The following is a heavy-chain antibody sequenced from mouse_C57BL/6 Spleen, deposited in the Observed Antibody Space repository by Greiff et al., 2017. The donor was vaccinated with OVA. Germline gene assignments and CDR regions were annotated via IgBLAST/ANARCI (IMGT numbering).Heavy chain of an antibody. J-gene: IGHJ2*01. D-gene: IGHD2-4*01. V-gene: IGHV1-81*01. CDR3: ANFYYDYDGGVDYFDY. CDR2: IYPRSGNT. Sequence: QVQLKESGAELARPGASVKLSCKASGYTFTSYGISWVKQRTGQGLEWIGEIYPRSGNTYYNEKFKGKATLTADKSSSTAYMELRSLTSEDSAVYFCANFYYDYDGGVDYFDYWGQGTTLTVSS. CDR1: GYTFTSYG.